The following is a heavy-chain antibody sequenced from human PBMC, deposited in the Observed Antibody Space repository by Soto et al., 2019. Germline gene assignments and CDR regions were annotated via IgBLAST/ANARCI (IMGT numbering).Heavy chain of an antibody. CDR1: GFSLSPYW. CDR2: LSSDGFGA. J-gene: IGHJ4*02. CDR3: ARDLGGPDY. Sequence: PGGSLRLSCAASGFSLSPYWRHWVRQVPGRGLGWVARLSSDGFGAAYADSVKGRFFISRDIARNTLSLQMNSLRADDTAVYYCARDLGGPDYWGRGTSVTVYS. V-gene: IGHV3-74*03. D-gene: IGHD3-16*01.